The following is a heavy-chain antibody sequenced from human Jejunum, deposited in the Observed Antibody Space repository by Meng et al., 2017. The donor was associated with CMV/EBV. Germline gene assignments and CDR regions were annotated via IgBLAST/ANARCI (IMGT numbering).Heavy chain of an antibody. J-gene: IGHJ4*02. Sequence: YGMSWVRQAQGKGLEWVSSTSGSGAFPFYADSSKGRFTISRDNSKNMLFLQMDSLRAEDTAIYYCAKAGLICISSGCYYTDVFYLDSWGQGILVTVSS. V-gene: IGHV3-23*01. CDR2: TSGSGAFP. CDR3: AKAGLICISSGCYYTDVFYLDS. CDR1: YG. D-gene: IGHD3-22*01.